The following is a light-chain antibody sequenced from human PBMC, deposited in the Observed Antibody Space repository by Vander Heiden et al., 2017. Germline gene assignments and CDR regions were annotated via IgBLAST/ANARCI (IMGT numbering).Light chain of an antibody. J-gene: IGKJ5*01. CDR1: QTVNRY. V-gene: IGKV3-11*01. CDR3: TQRSTWPVT. Sequence: EIGRTQSPAPLPLSPVSCASLSCRPSQTVNRYLAWYQQKPGQAPRLLIYDASNRATGLPARFSGSGSGTDFTLTISSLEAEDVAVYYCTQRSTWPVTFGQGTRLEIK. CDR2: DAS.